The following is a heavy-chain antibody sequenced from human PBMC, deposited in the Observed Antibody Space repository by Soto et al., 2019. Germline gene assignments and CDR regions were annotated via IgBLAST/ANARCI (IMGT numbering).Heavy chain of an antibody. CDR3: GRVVEGATRHTDFDS. CDR1: GVSIHNSHSF. CDR2: MYYSGGA. D-gene: IGHD2-15*01. Sequence: SETLSLTCAVSGVSIHNSHSFWGWIRQPPGKGLEFIGSMYYSGGANYNPSLKSRVTISLDTSKNQFSLTVNSVTAADTAIYYCGRVVEGATRHTDFDSWGQGTQVTVSS. J-gene: IGHJ5*01. V-gene: IGHV4-39*01.